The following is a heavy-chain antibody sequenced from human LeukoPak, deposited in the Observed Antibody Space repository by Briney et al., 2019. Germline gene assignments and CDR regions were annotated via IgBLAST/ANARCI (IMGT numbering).Heavy chain of an antibody. D-gene: IGHD1-7*01. J-gene: IGHJ4*02. Sequence: SQTLSLTCTVSGASISSGGHYWSWIRQHPGKGLEWIGYIYYSGSTYSNPSLKSRVTISVDTSKSQFSLKLSSVTAADTAVYYCARGHWNYIIDYWGQGTLVTVSS. CDR3: ARGHWNYIIDY. V-gene: IGHV4-31*03. CDR2: IYYSGST. CDR1: GASISSGGHY.